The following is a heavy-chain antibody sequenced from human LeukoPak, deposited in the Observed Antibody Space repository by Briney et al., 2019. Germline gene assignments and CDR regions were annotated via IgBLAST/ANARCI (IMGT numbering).Heavy chain of an antibody. D-gene: IGHD5-18*01. CDR1: GGSISSYY. Sequence: SETLSLTCTVSGGSISSYYWSWIRQPPGKGLEWIGYIYYSGSTNYNPSLKSRVTISVDTSKNQFSLKLSSVAAADTAVYYCARDLGGYSDGSYYYYMDLWGKGTTVTVSS. J-gene: IGHJ6*03. CDR3: ARDLGGYSDGSYYYYMDL. V-gene: IGHV4-59*12. CDR2: IYYSGST.